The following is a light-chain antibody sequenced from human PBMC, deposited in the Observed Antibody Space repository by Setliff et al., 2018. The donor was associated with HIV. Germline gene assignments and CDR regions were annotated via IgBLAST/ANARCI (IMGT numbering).Light chain of an antibody. CDR1: SSDVGGYNY. CDR3: SSYTSRTPLYV. Sequence: QSALTQPASVSGSPGQSITISCTGTSSDVGGYNYVSWYQQHPGKALQLIIYDVSNRPSGVSNRFSGSKSGNTASLTISGLQAEDEADYYCSSYTSRTPLYVFGTGTKVTVL. CDR2: DVS. J-gene: IGLJ1*01. V-gene: IGLV2-14*03.